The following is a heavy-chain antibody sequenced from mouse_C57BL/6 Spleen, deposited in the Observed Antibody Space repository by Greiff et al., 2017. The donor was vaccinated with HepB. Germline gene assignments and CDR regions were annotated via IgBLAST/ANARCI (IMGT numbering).Heavy chain of an antibody. J-gene: IGHJ1*03. CDR2: IDPSDSYT. D-gene: IGHD1-1*01. CDR3: ASYGSSPWYFDV. Sequence: QVQLQQPGAELVMPGASVKLSCKASGYTFTSYWMHWVKQRPGQGLEWIGEIDPSDSYTNYNQKFKGKSTLTVDKSSSTAYMQLSSLTSEDSAVYYFASYGSSPWYFDVWGTGTTVTVSS. CDR1: GYTFTSYW. V-gene: IGHV1-69*01.